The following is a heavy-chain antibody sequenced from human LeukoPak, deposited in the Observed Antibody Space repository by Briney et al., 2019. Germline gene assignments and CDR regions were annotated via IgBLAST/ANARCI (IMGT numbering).Heavy chain of an antibody. CDR3: AKGFGSYYSSGVYMAY. V-gene: IGHV3-30*02. CDR2: IRDDGSNK. D-gene: IGHD1-26*01. CDR1: GFTFRSYG. Sequence: GGSLRLSCAASGFTFRSYGMAWGRQGPGKGGGWGAFIRDDGSNKYYADSVKGRFTISRDNSKKTLYLQMKSLRAEDTAVYYCAKGFGSYYSSGVYMAYWGQGTLVTVSS. J-gene: IGHJ4*02.